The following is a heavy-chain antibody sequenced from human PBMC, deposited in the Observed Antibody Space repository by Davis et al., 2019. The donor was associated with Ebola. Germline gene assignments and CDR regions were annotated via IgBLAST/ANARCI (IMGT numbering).Heavy chain of an antibody. CDR2: ISAYNGNT. V-gene: IGHV1-18*01. J-gene: IGHJ4*02. D-gene: IGHD6-13*01. CDR1: GYTFTSYG. CDR3: AVGWQQLSRY. Sequence: AASVKVSCKASGYTFTSYGISWVRQAPGQGLEWMGWISAYNGNTSYAQKFQGRVTMTRNTSISTAYMELSSLRSEDTAVYYCAVGWQQLSRYWGQGTLVTVSS.